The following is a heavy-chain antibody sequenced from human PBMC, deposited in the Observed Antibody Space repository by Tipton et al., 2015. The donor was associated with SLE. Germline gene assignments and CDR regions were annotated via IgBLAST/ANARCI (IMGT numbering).Heavy chain of an antibody. J-gene: IGHJ4*02. CDR2: IFSRGST. D-gene: IGHD6-6*01. CDR3: AREVEGYSSSWFKGFFDV. CDR1: DGSFSDYY. V-gene: IGHV4-4*07. Sequence: TLSLTCAVYDGSFSDYYWSWIRQPAGKGLEWIGHIFSRGSTDYNPSLMSRVTISRDTSKNQFSLRLTSVTAADTALYYCAREVEGYSSSWFKGFFDVWGQGSLVTVSS.